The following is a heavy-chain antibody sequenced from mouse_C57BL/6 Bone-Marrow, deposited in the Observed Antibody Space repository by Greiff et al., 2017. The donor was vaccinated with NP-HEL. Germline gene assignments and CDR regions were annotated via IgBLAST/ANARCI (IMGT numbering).Heavy chain of an antibody. CDR3: ARLNYYASSPYFDY. D-gene: IGHD1-1*01. V-gene: IGHV1-55*01. CDR1: GYTFTSYW. CDR2: IYPGSGST. J-gene: IGHJ2*01. Sequence: QVQLQQPGAELVKPGASVKMSCKASGYTFTSYWITWVKQRPGQGLEWIGDIYPGSGSTNYNEKFKSKATLTVDTSSSTAYMQLSSLTSEDSAVYSCARLNYYASSPYFDYWGQGTTLTVSS.